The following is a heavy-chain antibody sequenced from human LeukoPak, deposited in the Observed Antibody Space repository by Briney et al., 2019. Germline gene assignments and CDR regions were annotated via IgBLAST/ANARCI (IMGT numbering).Heavy chain of an antibody. CDR1: GFTFSSSG. D-gene: IGHD3-10*01. J-gene: IGHJ4*02. CDR2: ISYDGSNK. CDR3: AKDNTYYYGSGSYYFYFDY. V-gene: IGHV3-30*18. Sequence: GRSLRLSCAASGFTFSSSGMHWVRQAPGKGLEWVAIISYDGSNKYFADSVEGRFTISRDNSKNTLYLQMDSLRAEDTAVYYCAKDNTYYYGSGSYYFYFDYWGQGTLVTVSS.